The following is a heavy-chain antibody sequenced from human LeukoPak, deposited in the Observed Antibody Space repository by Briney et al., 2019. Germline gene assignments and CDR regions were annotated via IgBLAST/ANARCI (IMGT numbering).Heavy chain of an antibody. Sequence: GGSLRLSSAASGFTFSSNWMHWVRQAPGKGLVWVSRINEDGSTTNYADSVKGRSTIFRDNAKNTLYLQMNSLRAEDTAVYYCVRDLGGRSGHWGQGTLVTVSS. CDR3: VRDLGGRSGH. CDR1: GFTFSSNW. D-gene: IGHD1-26*01. CDR2: INEDGSTT. V-gene: IGHV3-74*01. J-gene: IGHJ4*02.